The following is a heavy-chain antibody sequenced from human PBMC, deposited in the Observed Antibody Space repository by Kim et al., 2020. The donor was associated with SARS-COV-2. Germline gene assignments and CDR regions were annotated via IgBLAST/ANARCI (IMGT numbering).Heavy chain of an antibody. V-gene: IGHV1-18*01. CDR1: GYTFTSYG. CDR3: ARVTFTVTSFLPFDY. CDR2: ISAYNGNT. J-gene: IGHJ4*02. D-gene: IGHD4-17*01. Sequence: ASVKVSCKASGYTFTSYGISWVRQAPGQGLEWMGWISAYNGNTNYAQKLQGRVTMTTDTSTSTAYMELRSLRSDDTAVYYCARVTFTVTSFLPFDYWGQGTLGTVSS.